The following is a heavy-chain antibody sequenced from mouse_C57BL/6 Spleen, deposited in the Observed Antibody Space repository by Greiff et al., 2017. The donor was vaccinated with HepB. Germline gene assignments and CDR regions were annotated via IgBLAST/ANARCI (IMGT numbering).Heavy chain of an antibody. CDR1: GFTFSSYG. D-gene: IGHD2-12*01. Sequence: EVKLVESGGDLVKPGGSLKLSCAASGFTFSSYGMSWVRQTPDKRLEWVATISSGGSYTYYPDSVKGRFTISRDNAKNTLYLQMSSLKSEDTAMYYCARRSYGGLAYWGQGTLVTVSA. CDR3: ARRSYGGLAY. CDR2: ISSGGSYT. J-gene: IGHJ3*01. V-gene: IGHV5-6*01.